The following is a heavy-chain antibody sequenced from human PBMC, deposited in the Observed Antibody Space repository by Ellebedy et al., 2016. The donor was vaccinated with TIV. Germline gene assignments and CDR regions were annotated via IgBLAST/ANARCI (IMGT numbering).Heavy chain of an antibody. V-gene: IGHV3-9*01. Sequence: PGGSLRLSCAASGFAFDAYAMHWVRQAPGKGLEWVSGISWNSGDIAYAASVKGRFTIFRDNAKNSLYLRMNSLRPEDTAVYYCALLSGRAVTTYGYWGQGTLVTVSS. CDR1: GFAFDAYA. CDR2: ISWNSGDI. CDR3: ALLSGRAVTTYGY. D-gene: IGHD4-11*01. J-gene: IGHJ4*02.